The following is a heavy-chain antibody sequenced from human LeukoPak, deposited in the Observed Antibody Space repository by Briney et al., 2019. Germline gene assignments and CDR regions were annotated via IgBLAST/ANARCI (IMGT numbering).Heavy chain of an antibody. CDR1: GGSISSSNW. J-gene: IGHJ4*02. V-gene: IGHV4-4*02. Sequence: PSGTLSLTCAVSGGSISSSNWWSWVRQPPGKGLEWIGEIYHSGSTNYNPSLKSRVTISVDKSKNQFSLKLSSVTAADTAVYYCARDLPLGSGSYYGAVYWGQGTLVTVSS. D-gene: IGHD3-10*01. CDR2: IYHSGST. CDR3: ARDLPLGSGSYYGAVY.